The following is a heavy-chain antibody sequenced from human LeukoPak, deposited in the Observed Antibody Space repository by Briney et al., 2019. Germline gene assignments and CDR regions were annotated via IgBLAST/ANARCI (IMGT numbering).Heavy chain of an antibody. V-gene: IGHV3-30*04. CDR2: ISHDGSNE. CDR3: ARGYFSGGGYFPDF. Sequence: PGGSLRLSCAASGFTFSSYPMFWVRRAPGKGLEWVAAISHDGSNEYYTDSVKGRFTISRGNSNNTLYVQMNSLRVEDTAVYYCARGYFSGGGYFPDFWGQGTLVTVSS. D-gene: IGHD2-15*01. J-gene: IGHJ4*02. CDR1: GFTFSSYP.